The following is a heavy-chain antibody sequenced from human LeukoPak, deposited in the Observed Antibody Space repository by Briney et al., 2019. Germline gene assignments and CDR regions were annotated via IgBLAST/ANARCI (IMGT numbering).Heavy chain of an antibody. CDR3: ARKSRDGYNYDSSGFFDY. D-gene: IGHD5-24*01. J-gene: IGHJ4*02. CDR1: GFTFSSYA. CDR2: ISYDGSNK. Sequence: PGRSLRLSCAASGFTFSSYAMHWVRQAPGKGLEWLAVISYDGSNKYYADSVKGRFTISRDNSKNTLYLQMNSLRAEDTAVYYCARKSRDGYNYDSSGFFDYWGQGTLVTVSS. V-gene: IGHV3-30-3*01.